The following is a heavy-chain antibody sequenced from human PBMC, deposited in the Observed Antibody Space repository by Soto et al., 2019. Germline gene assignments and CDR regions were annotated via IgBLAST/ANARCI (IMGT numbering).Heavy chain of an antibody. V-gene: IGHV1-24*01. CDR2: FDPEDGET. CDR3: ATQLKEGSGSYYNQAYAFDI. D-gene: IGHD3-10*01. Sequence: ASVKVSCKVSGYTLTELSMHWVRQAPGKGLEWMGGFDPEDGETIYAQKFQGRVTMTEDTSTDTAYMELSSLRSEDTAVYYCATQLKEGSGSYYNQAYAFDIWGQGTMVTVSS. CDR1: GYTLTELS. J-gene: IGHJ3*02.